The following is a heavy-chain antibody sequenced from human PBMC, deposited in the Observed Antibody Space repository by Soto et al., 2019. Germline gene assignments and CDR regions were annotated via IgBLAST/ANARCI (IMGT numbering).Heavy chain of an antibody. J-gene: IGHJ4*02. CDR3: ARTPPHGDYQPNYFDY. D-gene: IGHD2-21*01. CDR1: GGSISSGGYY. Sequence: QVQLQESGPGLVKPSQTLSLTCTVSGGSISSGGYYWSWIRQHPGKGLEWIGYIYYSGSTYYNPSRKRRVTISGDTSKNQLPLKLSSVTAADTAVYYCARTPPHGDYQPNYFDYWGQGTLVTVSS. V-gene: IGHV4-31*03. CDR2: IYYSGST.